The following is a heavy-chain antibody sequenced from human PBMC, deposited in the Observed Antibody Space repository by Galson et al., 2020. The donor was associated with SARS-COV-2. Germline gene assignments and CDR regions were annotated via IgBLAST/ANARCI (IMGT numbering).Heavy chain of an antibody. J-gene: IGHJ4*02. CDR2: IRYDGSNK. CDR3: AKDLVAMITFGGFDY. CDR1: GFTFSNYG. D-gene: IGHD3-16*01. Sequence: GESLKISCAASGFTFSNYGIYWVRQAPGKGLEWMAFIRYDGSNKYYADSVKGRFTISRDNSKNTLYLQMNSLRTEDTAVYYCAKDLVAMITFGGFDYWGQGTLVTVSS. V-gene: IGHV3-30*02.